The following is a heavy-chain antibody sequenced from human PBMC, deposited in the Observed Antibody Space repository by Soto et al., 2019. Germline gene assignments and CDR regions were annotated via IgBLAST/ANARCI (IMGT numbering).Heavy chain of an antibody. V-gene: IGHV4-61*01. D-gene: IGHD3-10*01. CDR2: IYYSGST. CDR1: GGSVSSGSYY. Sequence: QVQLQESGPGLVKPSETLSLTCTVSGGSVSSGSYYWSWIRQPPGKGLEWMGYIYYSGSTNHNPSPKSRVTRTDDTSNNRFSLKLSSVTAADTAVYYCAIGDVVRGEMKGFDYWGQGTLVTVSS. J-gene: IGHJ4*02. CDR3: AIGDVVRGEMKGFDY.